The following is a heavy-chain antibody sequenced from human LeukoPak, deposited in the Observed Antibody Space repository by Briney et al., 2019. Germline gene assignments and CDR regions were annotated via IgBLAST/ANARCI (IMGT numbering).Heavy chain of an antibody. D-gene: IGHD3-22*01. CDR1: GFTFDDYA. CDR3: AKRFYYDSSGYLYYFDY. CDR2: ISGSGGST. V-gene: IGHV3-23*01. J-gene: IGHJ4*02. Sequence: GGSLRLSCAASGFTFDDYAMHWVRQAPGKGLEWVSAISGSGGSTYYADSVKGRFTISRDNSKNTLYLQMNSLRAEDTAVYYRAKRFYYDSSGYLYYFDYWGQGTLVTVSS.